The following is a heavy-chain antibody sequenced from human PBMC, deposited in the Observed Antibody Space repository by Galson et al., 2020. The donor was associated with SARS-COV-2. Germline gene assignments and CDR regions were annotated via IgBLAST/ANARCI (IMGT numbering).Heavy chain of an antibody. D-gene: IGHD3-10*01. CDR3: ARVLGSYYNPLPDY. J-gene: IGHJ4*02. CDR2: ISWNSGSI. Sequence: GGSLRLSCAASGFTFDDYAMHWVRQAPGKGLEWVSGISWNSGSIGYADSVKGRFTISRDNAKNSLYLQMNSLRAEDTALYYCARVLGSYYNPLPDYWGQGTLVTVSS. V-gene: IGHV3-9*01. CDR1: GFTFDDYA.